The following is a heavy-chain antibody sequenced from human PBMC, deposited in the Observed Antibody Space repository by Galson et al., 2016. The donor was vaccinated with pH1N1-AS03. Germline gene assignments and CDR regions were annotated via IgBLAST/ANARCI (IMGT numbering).Heavy chain of an antibody. CDR2: IKNDGSDQ. CDR3: ASAVRGSAVDV. V-gene: IGHV3-7*01. CDR1: GFSFSVFW. Sequence: SLRLSCAVSGFSFSVFWMRWVRQAPGKGLESVANIKNDGSDQYYVDSVKGRFTISRDNAKNSLYLQMNSLRVEDTAIYYCASAVRGSAVDVWGQGTTVTVSS. J-gene: IGHJ6*02. D-gene: IGHD3-10*01.